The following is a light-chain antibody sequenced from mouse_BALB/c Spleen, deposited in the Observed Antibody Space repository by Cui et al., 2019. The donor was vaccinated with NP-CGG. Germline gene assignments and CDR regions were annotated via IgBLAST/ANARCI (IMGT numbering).Light chain of an antibody. V-gene: IGLV1*01. Sequence: QAVVTQESALTTSRGETVTLTCRSSTGAVIVTNYANWVQEKPDHLFTGLLGGTSNRVPGVPARFSGSLIGDKAALTITGAQNEDEAIYFCALWYSNHWVFGGGTKLTVL. CDR2: GTS. CDR3: ALWYSNHWV. J-gene: IGLJ1*01. CDR1: TGAVIVTNY.